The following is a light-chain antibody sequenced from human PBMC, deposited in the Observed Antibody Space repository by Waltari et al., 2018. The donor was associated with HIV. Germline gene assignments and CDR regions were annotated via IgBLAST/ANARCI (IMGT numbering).Light chain of an antibody. CDR2: EDS. CDR1: NTGSKS. V-gene: IGLV3-21*02. Sequence: SHVLTQPPSVSVAPGQTARTPCGGHNTGSKSVHWYQQRPGQAPVVVVFEDSDRPSGIPERFAGSNSGNTATLTISRVEAGDEADYYCQVWDSSRDWVFGGGTKLTVL. CDR3: QVWDSSRDWV. J-gene: IGLJ3*02.